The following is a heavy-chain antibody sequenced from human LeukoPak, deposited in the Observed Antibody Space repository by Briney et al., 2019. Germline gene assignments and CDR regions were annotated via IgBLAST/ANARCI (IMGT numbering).Heavy chain of an antibody. D-gene: IGHD3-3*01. CDR3: ARPRITIFGVPSDAFDI. V-gene: IGHV3-7*01. Sequence: QAGGSLRLSCAASGXTXSSYSMNWVRQAXXXXXEWVANIKQDGSEKYYVDSVKGRFTISRDNAKNSLYLQMNSLRAEDTAVYYCARPRITIFGVPSDAFDIWGQGTMVTVSS. CDR2: IKQDGSEK. CDR1: GXTXSSYS. J-gene: IGHJ3*02.